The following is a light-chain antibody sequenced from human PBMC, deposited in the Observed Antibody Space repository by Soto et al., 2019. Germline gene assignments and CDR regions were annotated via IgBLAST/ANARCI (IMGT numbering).Light chain of an antibody. V-gene: IGKV3-20*01. Sequence: EIVMTQSPATLSVSPGERATLSCRASQSVSSSYLAWYQQKPGQAPRLLIYGASRRATGIPDRFSGSGSGTDFTLTISRLEPEDFAVYFCQQCGSSPLTFGGGTKVDIK. CDR1: QSVSSSY. CDR3: QQCGSSPLT. CDR2: GAS. J-gene: IGKJ4*01.